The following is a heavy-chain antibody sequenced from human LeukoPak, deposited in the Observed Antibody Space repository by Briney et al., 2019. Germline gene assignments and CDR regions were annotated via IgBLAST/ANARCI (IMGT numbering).Heavy chain of an antibody. CDR2: IHYSGST. D-gene: IGHD3-10*01. Sequence: SETLSLTCTVSGGSISTYYWSWIRQPPGQGLEWIGYIHYSGSTNYNPSLESRVTISVDTSKNQFSLNLKSVTAADTAVYYCARGSDYYGSGIKYNWFDPWGQGTLVTVSS. V-gene: IGHV4-59*01. CDR1: GGSISTYY. CDR3: ARGSDYYGSGIKYNWFDP. J-gene: IGHJ5*02.